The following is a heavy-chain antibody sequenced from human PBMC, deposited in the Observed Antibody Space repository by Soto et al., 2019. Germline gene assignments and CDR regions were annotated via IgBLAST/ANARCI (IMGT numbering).Heavy chain of an antibody. V-gene: IGHV4-59*01. CDR2: IYYNGNI. CDR1: CGSITSYY. J-gene: IGHJ4*02. Sequence: SETLSLTCTVPCGSITSYYWSWVRQPPGKGLEWIGYIYYNGNINYNPSLKSRLTISLDTSKNQFSLRLSSVTAADTAVYYCATGRVYFGSEYWGQGTLVTVSS. D-gene: IGHD3-10*01. CDR3: ATGRVYFGSEY.